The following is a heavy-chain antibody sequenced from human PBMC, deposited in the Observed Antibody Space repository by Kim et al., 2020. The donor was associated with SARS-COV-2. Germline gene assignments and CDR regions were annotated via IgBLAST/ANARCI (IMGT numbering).Heavy chain of an antibody. CDR3: AREEYSGTTVVTVYYGMDV. Sequence: ASVKVSCKASGYTFTGYYMHWVRQAPGQGLEWMGWINPNSGGTNYAQKFQGWVTMTRDTSISTAYMELSRLRSDDTAVYYCAREEYSGTTVVTVYYGMDVWGQGTTVTVSS. CDR2: INPNSGGT. CDR1: GYTFTGYY. V-gene: IGHV1-2*04. J-gene: IGHJ6*02. D-gene: IGHD4-17*01.